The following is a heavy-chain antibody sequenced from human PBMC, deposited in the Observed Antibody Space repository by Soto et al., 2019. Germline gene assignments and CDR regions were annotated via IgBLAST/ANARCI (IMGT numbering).Heavy chain of an antibody. Sequence: QVQLQESGPGLVKPSGTLSLTCAVSSGSISSSNWWSWVRQPPGKGLEWIGEIYHSGSTNYNPSLKSRVTTSVDKSKNQFSLKLSSVTAADTAVYYCARKGYGDYYYYYYMDVWGKGTTVTVSS. V-gene: IGHV4-4*02. J-gene: IGHJ6*03. D-gene: IGHD4-17*01. CDR2: IYHSGST. CDR1: SGSISSSNW. CDR3: ARKGYGDYYYYYYMDV.